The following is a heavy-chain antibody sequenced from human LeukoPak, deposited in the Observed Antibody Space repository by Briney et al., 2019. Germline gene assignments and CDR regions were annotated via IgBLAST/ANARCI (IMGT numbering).Heavy chain of an antibody. CDR2: IKQDGSEK. CDR3: AREDPKYYYYGMDV. CDR1: GFTFSSYW. V-gene: IGHV3-7*01. J-gene: IGHJ6*02. Sequence: GGSLRLSCAASGFTFSSYWMSWARQAPGKGLEWVANIKQDGSEKYYVDSVKGRFTISRDNAKNSLYLQMNSLRAEDTAVYYCAREDPKYYYYGMDVWGQGTTVTVSS.